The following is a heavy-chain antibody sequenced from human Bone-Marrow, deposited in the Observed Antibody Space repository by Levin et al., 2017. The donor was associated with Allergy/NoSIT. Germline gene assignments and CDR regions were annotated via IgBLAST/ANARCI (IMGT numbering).Heavy chain of an antibody. CDR3: ARSLGYCSSTSCYAAEIDY. CDR2: INSDGSST. J-gene: IGHJ4*02. V-gene: IGHV3-74*01. Sequence: GGSLRLSCAASGFTFSSYWMHWVRQAPGKGLVWVSRINSDGSSTSYADSVKGRFTISRDNAKNTLYLQMNSLRAEDTAVYYCARSLGYCSSTSCYAAEIDYWGQGTLVTVSS. CDR1: GFTFSSYW. D-gene: IGHD2-2*01.